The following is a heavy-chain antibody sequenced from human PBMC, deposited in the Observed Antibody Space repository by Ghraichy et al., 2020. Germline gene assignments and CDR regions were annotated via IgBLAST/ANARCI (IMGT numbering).Heavy chain of an antibody. Sequence: SETLSLTCTVSGGSISSSSYYWGWIRQPPGKGLEWIGSIYYSGSTYYNPSLKSRVTISVDTSKNQFSLKLSSVTAADTAVYYCARLLRTASYFDYWGQGTLVTVSS. CDR1: GGSISSSSYY. CDR3: ARLLRTASYFDY. D-gene: IGHD6-25*01. J-gene: IGHJ4*02. V-gene: IGHV4-39*01. CDR2: IYYSGST.